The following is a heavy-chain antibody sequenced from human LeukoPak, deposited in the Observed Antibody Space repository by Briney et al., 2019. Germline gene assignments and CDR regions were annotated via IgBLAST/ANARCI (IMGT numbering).Heavy chain of an antibody. CDR3: ARESYDFWSGYYLYNWFDP. Sequence: SETLSLTCTVSGGSISSSSYYWGWIRQPPGKGLEWIGSIYYSGSTYYNPSLKSRVTISVDTSKNQFSLKLSSVTAADTAVYYCARESYDFWSGYYLYNWFDPWGQGTLVTVSS. CDR1: GGSISSSSYY. CDR2: IYYSGST. V-gene: IGHV4-39*02. J-gene: IGHJ5*02. D-gene: IGHD3-3*01.